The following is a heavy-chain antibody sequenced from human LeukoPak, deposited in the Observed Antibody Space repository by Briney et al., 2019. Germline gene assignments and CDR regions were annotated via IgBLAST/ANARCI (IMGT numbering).Heavy chain of an antibody. CDR1: GFTFSSYA. CDR2: ISISGAST. Sequence: PGGSLRLSCTAPGFTFSSYAMTWVRQAPGKGLEWVSGISISGASTYYADSVKGRFTISRDNSKNTLYLQMNSLRAEDTAVYYCAKVIDSYGQGDIWGQGTMVTVSS. V-gene: IGHV3-23*01. D-gene: IGHD5-18*01. J-gene: IGHJ3*02. CDR3: AKVIDSYGQGDI.